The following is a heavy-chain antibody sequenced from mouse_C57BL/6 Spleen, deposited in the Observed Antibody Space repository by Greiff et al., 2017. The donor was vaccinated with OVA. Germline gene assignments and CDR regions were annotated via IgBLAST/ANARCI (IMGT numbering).Heavy chain of an antibody. CDR3: ARGGYDVRFAY. Sequence: VQLQQPGAELVKPGASVKLSCKASGYTFTSYWMQWVKQRPGQGLEWIGEIDPSDSYTNYNQKFKGKATLTVDTSSSTAYMQLSSLTSEDSAVYYCARGGYDVRFAYWGQGTLVTVSA. CDR2: IDPSDSYT. D-gene: IGHD2-2*01. V-gene: IGHV1-50*01. J-gene: IGHJ3*01. CDR1: GYTFTSYW.